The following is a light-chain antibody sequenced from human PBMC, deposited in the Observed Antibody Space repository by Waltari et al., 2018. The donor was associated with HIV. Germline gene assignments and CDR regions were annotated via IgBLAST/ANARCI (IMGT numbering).Light chain of an antibody. J-gene: IGLJ2*01. Sequence: QSALTQPRSVSGSPGQSVTTPCTGPSSDVGGYNYVSWYQQHPGKAPKLLIYDVSKRPPGVPDRFSGSKSGNTASLTISGLQAEDEADYYCCSYAGSYTLVFGGGTKLTVL. CDR3: CSYAGSYTLV. CDR2: DVS. V-gene: IGLV2-11*01. CDR1: SSDVGGYNY.